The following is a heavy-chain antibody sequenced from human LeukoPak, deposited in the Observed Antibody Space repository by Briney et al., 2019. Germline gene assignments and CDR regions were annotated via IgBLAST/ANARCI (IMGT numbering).Heavy chain of an antibody. CDR3: ARDGDIVVVVATFDY. D-gene: IGHD2-15*01. V-gene: IGHV3-48*04. Sequence: GGSLRLSCAASGFTFSSYSMNWVRQAPGKGLEWVSYISSSSSTIYYADFVKGRFTISRDNAKNSLYLQMNSLRAEDTAVYYCARDGDIVVVVATFDYWGQGTLVTVSS. CDR2: ISSSSSTI. J-gene: IGHJ4*02. CDR1: GFTFSSYS.